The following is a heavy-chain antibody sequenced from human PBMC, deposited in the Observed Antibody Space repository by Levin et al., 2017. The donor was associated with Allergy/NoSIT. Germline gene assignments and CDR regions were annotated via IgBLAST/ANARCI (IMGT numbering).Heavy chain of an antibody. CDR2: IVFDGNDQ. D-gene: IGHD2-15*01. CDR1: GFQFSLYG. Sequence: GESLKISCAASGFQFSLYGMHWVRQAPGKGLEWVALIVFDGNDQYYADSVKGRFTISRDNSKNTLYLQLSSLRENDTAIYYCAKRGYCSGNTCQSHDAIDVWGQGTLVIVSS. CDR3: AKRGYCSGNTCQSHDAIDV. J-gene: IGHJ3*01. V-gene: IGHV3-30*18.